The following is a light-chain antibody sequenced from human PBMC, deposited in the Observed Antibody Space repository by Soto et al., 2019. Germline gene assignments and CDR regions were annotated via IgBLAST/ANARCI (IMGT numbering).Light chain of an antibody. Sequence: EIVLTQSPGTLSLSPGERVTLSCRASQSVSSNFLAWYQQKPGQAPRLLIYGASNRAAGIPDRFSGSGSGTAFTLTITRLDPEDFDAYYCHQYCRSSPTVGKLTKV. V-gene: IGKV3-20*01. J-gene: IGKJ1*01. CDR2: GAS. CDR3: HQYCRSSPT. CDR1: QSVSSNF.